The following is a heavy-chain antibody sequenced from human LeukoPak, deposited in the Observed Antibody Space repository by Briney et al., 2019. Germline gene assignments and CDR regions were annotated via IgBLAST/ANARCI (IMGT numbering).Heavy chain of an antibody. J-gene: IGHJ3*02. Sequence: NTSETLSLTCTVSGDSVSSGSYYWSWIRQPPGKGLEWIGEINHSGSTNYNPSLKSRVTISVDTSKKQFSLKLSSVTAADTAVYYCASKDYRLHDSSGFFGMWGQGTMVTVSS. V-gene: IGHV4-39*07. CDR1: GDSVSSGSYY. CDR2: INHSGST. CDR3: ASKDYRLHDSSGFFGM. D-gene: IGHD3-22*01.